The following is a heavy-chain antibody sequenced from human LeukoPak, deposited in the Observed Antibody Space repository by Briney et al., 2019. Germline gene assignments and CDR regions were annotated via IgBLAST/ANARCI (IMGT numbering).Heavy chain of an antibody. J-gene: IGHJ5*02. CDR1: GGTFSSYA. V-gene: IGHV1-69*04. Sequence: ASVKVSCKASGGTFSSYAISWERRAPGQGLEWMGRIIPIFGIANYAQKFQGRVTITADKSTSTAYMELSSLRSEDTAVYYCARYCSSTSCSDVWFDPWGQGTLVTVSS. CDR2: IIPIFGIA. D-gene: IGHD2-2*01. CDR3: ARYCSSTSCSDVWFDP.